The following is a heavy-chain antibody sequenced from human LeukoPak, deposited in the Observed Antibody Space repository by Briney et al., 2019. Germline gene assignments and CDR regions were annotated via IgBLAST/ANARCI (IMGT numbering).Heavy chain of an antibody. J-gene: IGHJ4*02. V-gene: IGHV3-43D*03. CDR3: AKDYGSGSYYGLDY. CDR2: ISWDGGRT. D-gene: IGHD3-10*01. CDR1: GFTFDDYA. Sequence: GGSLRLFCAASGFTFDDYAMHWVRQAPGKGLEWVSLISWDGGRTYYADSVKGRFTISRDNSKNSLYLQMNSLRAEDTALYYCAKDYGSGSYYGLDYWGQGTLVTVSS.